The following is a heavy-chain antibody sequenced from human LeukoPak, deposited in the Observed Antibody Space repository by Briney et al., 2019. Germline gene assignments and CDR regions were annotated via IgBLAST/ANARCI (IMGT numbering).Heavy chain of an antibody. CDR2: IYHSGST. V-gene: IGHV4-30-2*01. J-gene: IGHJ3*02. Sequence: SQTLSLTCAVSGGSIGSGGYSWSWIRQPPGTGLEWIGYIYHSGSTYYNPSLKSRVTISVDRSKNQFSLKLSSVTAADTAVYYCASSTVTTVGDAFDIWGQGAMVTVSS. D-gene: IGHD4-17*01. CDR1: GGSIGSGGYS. CDR3: ASSTVTTVGDAFDI.